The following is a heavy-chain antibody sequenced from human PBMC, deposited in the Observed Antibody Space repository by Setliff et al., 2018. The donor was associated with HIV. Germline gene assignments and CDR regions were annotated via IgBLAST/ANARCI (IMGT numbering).Heavy chain of an antibody. CDR2: INAGNGNT. CDR3: DRLSSAAMWGGGAFDI. Sequence: ASVKVSCKASGYSFTSYTIHWVRQAPGQRLEWMGWINAGNGNTKYSQKFRGRVTFTRDTSASTAYMELSGLGFEDTAVYYCDRLSSAAMWGGGAFDIWGQGTMVTVSS. V-gene: IGHV1-3*01. CDR1: GYSFTSYT. D-gene: IGHD2-2*01. J-gene: IGHJ3*02.